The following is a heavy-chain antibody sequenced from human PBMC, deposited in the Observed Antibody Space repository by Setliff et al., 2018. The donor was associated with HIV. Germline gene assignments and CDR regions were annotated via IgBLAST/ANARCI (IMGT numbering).Heavy chain of an antibody. J-gene: IGHJ4*02. CDR2: IWHDVTKD. CDR1: GFIFNTYG. Sequence: GGSLRLSCAASGFIFNTYGMHWVRQAPGKGLEWVAGIWHDVTKDYYADSVKGRFTISRDNSKNTMYLQMNSLRDEDTAVYFCAKDIQCSGGSCKHFDFWGQGTRVTVSS. V-gene: IGHV3-33*06. D-gene: IGHD2-15*01. CDR3: AKDIQCSGGSCKHFDF.